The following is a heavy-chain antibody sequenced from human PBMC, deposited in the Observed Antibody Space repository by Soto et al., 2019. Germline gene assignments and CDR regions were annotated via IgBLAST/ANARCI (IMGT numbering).Heavy chain of an antibody. J-gene: IGHJ5*02. CDR3: ARERRGWYVNWFDP. Sequence: QVQLVQSGAEVKKPGSSVKVSCKASGGTFSSYAISWVRQAPGQGLEWMGGIIPIFGTANYAQKLQGRVTITADESTSTAYMQLSSLRAEDTAVYYCARERRGWYVNWFDPWGQGTLVTVSS. V-gene: IGHV1-69*01. CDR1: GGTFSSYA. D-gene: IGHD6-19*01. CDR2: IIPIFGTA.